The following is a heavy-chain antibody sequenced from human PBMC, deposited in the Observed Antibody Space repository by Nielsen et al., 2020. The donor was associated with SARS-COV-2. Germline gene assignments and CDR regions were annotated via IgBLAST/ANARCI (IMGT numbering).Heavy chain of an antibody. J-gene: IGHJ4*02. CDR3: VAVAGTGY. V-gene: IGHV3-21*04. CDR1: GFTFSRYT. CDR2: ITSSSSYI. Sequence: GESLKISCAASGFTFSRYTMNWVRQAPGKGLEWVSSITSSSSYIYYADSVKGRFTISRDNAKNSQYLQMNSLRAEDTALYHCVAVAGTGYWGQGTLVTVSS. D-gene: IGHD6-19*01.